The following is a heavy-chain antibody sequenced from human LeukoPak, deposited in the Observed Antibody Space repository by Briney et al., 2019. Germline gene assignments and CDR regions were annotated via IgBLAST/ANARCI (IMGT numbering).Heavy chain of an antibody. CDR1: GLNFNNAW. Sequence: GGSLRLSCAASGLNFNNAWMRWVRQAPGKGLERVGRIKTNSEGGTTDYAAPVKGRFIISRDDSKKTVFLQMNSLKTEDTAIYYCATAPDDYGDYLAFWGQGALVTVSS. CDR3: ATAPDDYGDYLAF. J-gene: IGHJ4*02. D-gene: IGHD4-17*01. CDR2: IKTNSEGGTT. V-gene: IGHV3-15*01.